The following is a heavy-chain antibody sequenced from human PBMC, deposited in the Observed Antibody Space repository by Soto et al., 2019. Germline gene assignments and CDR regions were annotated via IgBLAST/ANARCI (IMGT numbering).Heavy chain of an antibody. CDR3: ARHGPGGTYFGVTVS. CDR2: IYYSGTT. Sequence: PSETLSLTRPVASGYISRSTYYCGCIRQPPGKGLEWIGSIYYSGTTYYKPSLKSRVSISVDTSKNQFSLNLSSVTAADTAMYYCARHGPGGTYFGVTVSWGQGTLVTVSS. V-gene: IGHV4-39*01. CDR1: SGYISRSTYY. J-gene: IGHJ5*02. D-gene: IGHD1-26*01.